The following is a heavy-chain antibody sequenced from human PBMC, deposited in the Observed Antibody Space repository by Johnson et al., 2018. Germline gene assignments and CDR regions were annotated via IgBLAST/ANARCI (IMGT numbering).Heavy chain of an antibody. Sequence: QLVVSGAEVRKPGESLKISCKGSGYSFSSYWIGWVRQMPGKGLEWMGIIYPGDSETRYSPSLQGQVTFSSDKSSSTAYLQWSSLKASDTAMYYCARGNGDYYGDAFDVWGQGTMVTVSS. CDR3: ARGNGDYYGDAFDV. CDR2: IYPGDSET. V-gene: IGHV5-51*01. CDR1: GYSFSSYW. J-gene: IGHJ3*01. D-gene: IGHD3-10*01.